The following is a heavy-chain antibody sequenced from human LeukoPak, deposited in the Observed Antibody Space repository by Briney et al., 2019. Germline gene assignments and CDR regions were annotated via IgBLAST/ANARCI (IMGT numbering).Heavy chain of an antibody. J-gene: IGHJ4*01. CDR2: ISGSSTNI. CDR3: GRCISTSLIVHDG. V-gene: IGHV3-21*01. D-gene: IGHD5-24*01. Sequence: GGSLRLSCAASGFTFINYALTWVRQAPGMGLEWVSGISGSSTNIQYADSVKGRFTISIDNAKNSLYLQMNSLRAEDTAVYYCGRCISTSLIVHDGCGHGTMVTVSS. CDR1: GFTFINYA.